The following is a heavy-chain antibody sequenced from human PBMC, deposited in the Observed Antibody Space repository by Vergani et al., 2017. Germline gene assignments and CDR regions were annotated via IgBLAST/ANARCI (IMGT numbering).Heavy chain of an antibody. CDR1: GFSLSNARMG. CDR2: IFSNDEK. D-gene: IGHD3-22*01. Sequence: QITLKESGPTLVKPTQTLTLTCTVSGFSLSNARMGVSWIRQPPGKALEWLAHIFSNDEKSYSTSLKSRLTISKDTSKSQVVLTMTNMDPVDTATYYCARTTDYYDSSGPDAFDIWGQGTMVTVSS. J-gene: IGHJ3*02. V-gene: IGHV2-26*01. CDR3: ARTTDYYDSSGPDAFDI.